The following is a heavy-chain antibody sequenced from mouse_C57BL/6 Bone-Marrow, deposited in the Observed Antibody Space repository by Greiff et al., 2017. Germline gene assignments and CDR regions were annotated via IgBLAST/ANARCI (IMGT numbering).Heavy chain of an antibody. J-gene: IGHJ2*01. V-gene: IGHV14-4*01. CDR1: GFNIKDDY. CDR3: ALGYSSSGYCDY. D-gene: IGHD1-1*01. CDR2: IDPENGDT. Sequence: EVKLVESGAELVRPGASVKLSCTASGFNIKDDYMHWVKQRPEQGLEWIGWIDPENGDTEYASKFQGKDTITADTPSNTAYLQPSSLPSEDTAVYYCALGYSSSGYCDYWGQGTTLTVSA.